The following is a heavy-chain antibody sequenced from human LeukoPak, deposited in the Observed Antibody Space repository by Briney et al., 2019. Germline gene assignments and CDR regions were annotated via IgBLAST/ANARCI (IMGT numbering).Heavy chain of an antibody. D-gene: IGHD4-17*01. V-gene: IGHV1-2*04. Sequence: AASVKVSCKASGYTFTGYYMHWVRQAPGQGLEWMGWINPNSGGTNYVQKFQGWVTMTGDTYISTAYMELSRLRSDDTDVYYCARVSPKGDYGDYWGQGTLVTASS. J-gene: IGHJ4*02. CDR1: GYTFTGYY. CDR3: ARVSPKGDYGDY. CDR2: INPNSGGT.